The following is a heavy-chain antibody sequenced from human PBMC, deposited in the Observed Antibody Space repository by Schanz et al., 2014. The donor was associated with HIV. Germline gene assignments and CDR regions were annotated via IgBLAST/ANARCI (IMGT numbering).Heavy chain of an antibody. Sequence: QVQLVQSGAEVKKPGSSVKVSCKASGDTFSSYAISWLRQAPGQGLEWMGSFLPIFGTTTYAQTFQNRVTITADDSTGTAYMELSSLRSDDTAVYFCASGNFGWQQKSPYYFDSWGQGTLVTVSS. CDR1: GDTFSSYA. CDR2: FLPIFGTT. V-gene: IGHV1-69*18. CDR3: ASGNFGWQQKSPYYFDS. D-gene: IGHD3-10*01. J-gene: IGHJ4*02.